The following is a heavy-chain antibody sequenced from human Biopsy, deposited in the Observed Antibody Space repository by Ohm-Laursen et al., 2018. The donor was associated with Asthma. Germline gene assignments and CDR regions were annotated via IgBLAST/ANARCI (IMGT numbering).Heavy chain of an antibody. CDR3: LRDTLGYYFDI. D-gene: IGHD6-13*01. J-gene: IGHJ4*02. Sequence: SLRLSCTASGRHFGSYNMHWARQAPGKGLEWVAAITFDGSTQHYGDSVKGRFTVSRDNSKNMLFLQMNSLRAEDTAVYYCLRDTLGYYFDIWGQGTQVTVSS. V-gene: IGHV3-30-3*01. CDR2: ITFDGSTQ. CDR1: GRHFGSYN.